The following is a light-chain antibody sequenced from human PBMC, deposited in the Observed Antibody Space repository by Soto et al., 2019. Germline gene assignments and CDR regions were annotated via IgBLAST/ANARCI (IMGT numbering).Light chain of an antibody. CDR3: QQRTNWPLT. Sequence: EIVLTQSPATLSLSPGERATLSCRASQSVRRYLAWYQQKPGQAPRLLIYDASNRATGIPARFSGSGSGTDFALTISSLEPEDLAVYHCQQRTNWPLTFGGGTKVEIK. J-gene: IGKJ4*01. CDR2: DAS. CDR1: QSVRRY. V-gene: IGKV3-11*01.